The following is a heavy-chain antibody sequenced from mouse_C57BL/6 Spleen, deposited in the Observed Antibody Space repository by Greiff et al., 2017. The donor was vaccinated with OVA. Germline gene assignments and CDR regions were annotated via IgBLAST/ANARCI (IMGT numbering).Heavy chain of an antibody. J-gene: IGHJ2*01. V-gene: IGHV1-63*01. CDR3: ARYDGYFLFDY. Sequence: QVHVKQSGAELVRPGTSVKMSCKASGYTFTNYWIGWAKQRPGHGLEWIGDIYPGGGYTNYNEKFKGKATLTADKSSSTAYMQFSSLTSEDSAIYYCARYDGYFLFDYWGQGTTLTVSS. CDR2: IYPGGGYT. D-gene: IGHD2-3*01. CDR1: GYTFTNYW.